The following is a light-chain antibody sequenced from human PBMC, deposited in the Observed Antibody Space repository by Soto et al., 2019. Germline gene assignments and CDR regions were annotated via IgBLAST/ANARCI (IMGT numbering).Light chain of an antibody. CDR2: AAS. V-gene: IGKV1-39*01. J-gene: IGKJ5*01. CDR1: QSISNY. CDR3: QQSYSTPIT. Sequence: DIQMTQSPSSLSASVGDRVTITCRASQSISNYLNWYQQKPGKAPKLLIYAASTLQSGVPSRFSGSGSGTDFTLTIHSLRPEDFATYYCQQSYSTPITFGQGTRLEIK.